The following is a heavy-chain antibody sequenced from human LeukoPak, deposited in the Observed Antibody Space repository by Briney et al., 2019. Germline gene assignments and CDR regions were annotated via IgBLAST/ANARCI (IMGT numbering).Heavy chain of an antibody. D-gene: IGHD6-13*01. V-gene: IGHV1-24*01. CDR1: GYTLTELS. CDR3: ARDTRLGSSSWSSQEYFHY. J-gene: IGHJ1*01. Sequence: GASVKVSCKVSGYTLTELSMHWVRQAPGKGLEWMGNFDPEDGETIYVQKFQGRVTMIEDTSTDTAYMELSSLRYEDTAVYYCARDTRLGSSSWSSQEYFHYWGQGTLVTVSS. CDR2: FDPEDGET.